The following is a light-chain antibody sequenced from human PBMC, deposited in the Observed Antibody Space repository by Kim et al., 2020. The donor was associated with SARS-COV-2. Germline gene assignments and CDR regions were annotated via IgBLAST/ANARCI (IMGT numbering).Light chain of an antibody. V-gene: IGLV3-19*01. Sequence: ALGQTVTITCQGDSLKTYYASWYQQKPGQAPLLVTYGKNNRPSGIPDRFSGSNSGNTASLTITGAQAEDEADYFCKCRDSSGKQLLFGGGTQLTVL. CDR1: SLKTYY. CDR3: KCRDSSGKQLL. J-gene: IGLJ2*01. CDR2: GKN.